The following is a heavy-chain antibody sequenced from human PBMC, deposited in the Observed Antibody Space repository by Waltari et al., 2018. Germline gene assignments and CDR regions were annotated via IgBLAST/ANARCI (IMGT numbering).Heavy chain of an antibody. V-gene: IGHV3-7*01. CDR3: ARDHWGPDY. Sequence: EVQVVESGGGLVQPGGSLRLSCAASGFTFTSHWMSWVRQAPGKGPEWVANINQDGSEKNYVDYVKGRFTISRDNAKDSLYLQMNSLRAEDTAVYFCARDHWGPDYWGQGTLVTVSS. J-gene: IGHJ4*02. D-gene: IGHD7-27*01. CDR2: INQDGSEK. CDR1: GFTFTSHW.